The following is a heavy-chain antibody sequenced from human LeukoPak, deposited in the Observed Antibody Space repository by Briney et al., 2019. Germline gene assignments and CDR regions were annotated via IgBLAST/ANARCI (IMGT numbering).Heavy chain of an antibody. V-gene: IGHV4-59*08. J-gene: IGHJ4*02. CDR3: ARHIGGVDYY. D-gene: IGHD2-8*01. CDR2: IYYTGST. CDR1: GGSISSYY. Sequence: SETLSLTCTVSGGSISSYYWSWIRQPPGKGLEWIGYIYYTGSTNYNPSLKSRVTISVDTSKNQFSLKLSSVTAADTAMYYCARHIGGVDYYWGQGALVTVSS.